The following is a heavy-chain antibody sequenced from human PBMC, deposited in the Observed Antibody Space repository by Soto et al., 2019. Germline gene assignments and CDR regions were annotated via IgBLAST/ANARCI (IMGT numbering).Heavy chain of an antibody. Sequence: PSETLSLTCTVSGGSVSSYYWSWIRQPPGKGLEWIGYIYYSGSTNYNPSLKSRVTITVDTSKNQFSLKLSSVTAADTAVYYCARGTIDVLRYFDWLLHFDYWGQGTLVTVSS. CDR2: IYYSGST. J-gene: IGHJ4*02. D-gene: IGHD3-9*01. V-gene: IGHV4-59*08. CDR1: GGSVSSYY. CDR3: ARGTIDVLRYFDWLLHFDY.